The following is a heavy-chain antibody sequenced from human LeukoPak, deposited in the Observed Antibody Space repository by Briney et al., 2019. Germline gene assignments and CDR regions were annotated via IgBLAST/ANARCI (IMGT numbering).Heavy chain of an antibody. V-gene: IGHV3-7*01. Sequence: GGSLRLSCAASGFTFSSYYMSWLRQAPGNGLEWVAHIKEDGSEKYYVDSVKGRFTISRDNAKNSLYLQMNSLRAEDTAVYYCARDEIHYVDYPWGQGTLVTVSS. CDR1: GFTFSSYY. CDR2: IKEDGSEK. J-gene: IGHJ5*02. CDR3: ARDEIHYVDYP. D-gene: IGHD4-17*01.